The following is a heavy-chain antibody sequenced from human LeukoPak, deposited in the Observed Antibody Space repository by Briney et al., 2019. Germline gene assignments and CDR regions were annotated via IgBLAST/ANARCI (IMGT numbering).Heavy chain of an antibody. CDR3: ARDARPARGCSGYDWGPIDY. D-gene: IGHD5-12*01. Sequence: GGSLRLSCAASGSTVRSNHMTWVRQAPGKGLEWVSLIYSDGSTYYADSVKGRFTISRDNSKNTLYLQMNSLRAEDTAVYYCARDARPARGCSGYDWGPIDYWGQGTLVTVSS. J-gene: IGHJ4*02. V-gene: IGHV3-53*01. CDR2: IYSDGST. CDR1: GSTVRSNH.